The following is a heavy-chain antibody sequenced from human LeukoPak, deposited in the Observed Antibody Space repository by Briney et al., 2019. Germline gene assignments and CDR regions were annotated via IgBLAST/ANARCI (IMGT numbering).Heavy chain of an antibody. D-gene: IGHD5-12*01. CDR1: GDTVSNNGAA. V-gene: IGHV6-1*01. CDR2: TYYRSKWYT. J-gene: IGHJ4*02. CDR3: ARGYSGYLVN. Sequence: SQTLSLTCALSGDTVSNNGAAWNWLRQSPSRGLEWLGRTYYRSKWYTYYGVSVKGRITITPDTSTNHFSLQLYSVTPDDTAVYYCARGYSGYLVNWGQGTLVTVS.